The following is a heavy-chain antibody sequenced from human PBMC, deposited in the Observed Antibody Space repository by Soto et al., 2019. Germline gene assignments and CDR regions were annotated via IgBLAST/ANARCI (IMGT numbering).Heavy chain of an antibody. J-gene: IGHJ5*02. Sequence: VKVSCKASGGTFSSYAISWVRQATGQGLEWMGWMNPNSGNTGYAQKFQGRVTMTRNTSISTAYMELSSLRSEDTAVYYCARGRYYYDSRWFDPWGQGTLVTVSS. D-gene: IGHD3-22*01. V-gene: IGHV1-8*02. CDR3: ARGRYYYDSRWFDP. CDR2: MNPNSGNT. CDR1: GGTFSSYA.